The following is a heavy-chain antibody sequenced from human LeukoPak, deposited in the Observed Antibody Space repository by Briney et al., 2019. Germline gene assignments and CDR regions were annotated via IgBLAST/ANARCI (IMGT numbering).Heavy chain of an antibody. CDR2: IKQDGSEK. CDR1: GFTFSSYW. J-gene: IGHJ4*02. V-gene: IGHV3-7*03. Sequence: GGSLRLSCAASGFTFSSYWMSWVRQAPGKGLEWVANIKQDGSEKYYVDSVKGRFTISRDNAKNSLYLQMNSLRAEDTAVYYCAKGYDFWSGYYSSFDYWGQGTLVTVSS. CDR3: AKGYDFWSGYYSSFDY. D-gene: IGHD3-3*01.